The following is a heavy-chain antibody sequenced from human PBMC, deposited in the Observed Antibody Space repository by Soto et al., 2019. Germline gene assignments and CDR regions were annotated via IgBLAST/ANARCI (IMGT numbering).Heavy chain of an antibody. CDR1: GFTFTSSA. Sequence: QMQLVQSGPEVKKPGTSVKVSCKASGFTFTSSAMQWVRQARGQRLEWIGWIVVGSGNTNYAQKFQERVTITRDMSTSTAYMELSSLRSEDTAVYYCACGERYCSGGSCYPSSNWFDPWGQGTLVTVSS. J-gene: IGHJ5*02. CDR2: IVVGSGNT. CDR3: ACGERYCSGGSCYPSSNWFDP. V-gene: IGHV1-58*02. D-gene: IGHD2-15*01.